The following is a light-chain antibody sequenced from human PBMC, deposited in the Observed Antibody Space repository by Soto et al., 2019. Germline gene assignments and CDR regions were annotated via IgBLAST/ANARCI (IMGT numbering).Light chain of an antibody. V-gene: IGKV3-20*01. Sequence: EIVMTQSPATLSLSPGERATLSCRASQSVNSNLAWYQQKPGQAPRLLIYGASSRATGIPDRFSDSGSGTDFTLTISRLEPEDFAVYYCQQYGSSLLTFGGGTKVDIK. J-gene: IGKJ4*01. CDR2: GAS. CDR3: QQYGSSLLT. CDR1: QSVNSN.